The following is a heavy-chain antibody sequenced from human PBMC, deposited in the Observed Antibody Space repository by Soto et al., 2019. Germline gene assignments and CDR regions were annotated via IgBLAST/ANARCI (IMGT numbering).Heavy chain of an antibody. V-gene: IGHV3-23*01. J-gene: IGHJ4*02. CDR3: ARSREIIASAGSFDY. CDR2: ISTGGGST. D-gene: IGHD6-25*01. Sequence: EVQLLESGGGLVQPGGSLRLSCAASGFTFSSHVMSWVRQAPGKGLEWVSGISTGGGSTDYADSVKGRFTISRDNSKNTQHLQMKSLRAEYTAVYYCARSREIIASAGSFDYWGQGTLVTVSS. CDR1: GFTFSSHV.